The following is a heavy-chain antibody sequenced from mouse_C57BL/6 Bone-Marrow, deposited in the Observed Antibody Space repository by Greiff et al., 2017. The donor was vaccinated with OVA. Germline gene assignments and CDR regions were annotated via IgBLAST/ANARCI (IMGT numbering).Heavy chain of an antibody. V-gene: IGHV1-82*01. D-gene: IGHD1-1*01. CDR1: GYAFSSSW. CDR2: IYPGDGDT. Sequence: VKLQESGPELVKPGASVKISCKASGYAFSSSWMNWVKQRPGKGLEWIGRIYPGDGDTNYNGKFKGKATLTADKSSSTAYMQLSSLTSEDSAVYFCAREDLSVVPYWGQGTLVTVSA. J-gene: IGHJ3*01. CDR3: AREDLSVVPY.